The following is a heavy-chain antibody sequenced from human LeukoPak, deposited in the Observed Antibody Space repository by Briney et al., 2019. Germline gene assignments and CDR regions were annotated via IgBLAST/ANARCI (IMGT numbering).Heavy chain of an antibody. D-gene: IGHD2-2*01. CDR3: AKSTRCCSSTTCYYFDC. V-gene: IGHV3-23*01. Sequence: GXXXXLSCAASGFTFSSYAMSWVRQAPGKGLEWVSSISGSGGGTYYADSVKGRFTISRDSSKDTLYLQMNSLRAEDTAVYYCAKSTRCCSSTTCYYFDCWGQGTXXXVSX. CDR2: ISGSGGGT. J-gene: IGHJ4*02. CDR1: GFTFSSYA.